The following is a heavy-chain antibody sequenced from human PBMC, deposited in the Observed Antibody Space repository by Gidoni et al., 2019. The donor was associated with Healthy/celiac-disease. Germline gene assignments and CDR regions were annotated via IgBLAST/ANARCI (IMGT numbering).Heavy chain of an antibody. D-gene: IGHD3-22*01. CDR1: GFTFCSYA. CDR2: ISYDGSNK. Sequence: QVQLVESGGVVVQPGRSLRLSCAASGFTFCSYAMHWVRQAPGKGLEWVAVISYDGSNKYYADAVKGRFTISRDNSKNTLYLQMNSLRAEDTAVYYCASDYYDSSGYCVGDYWGQGTLVTVSS. J-gene: IGHJ4*02. V-gene: IGHV3-30-3*01. CDR3: ASDYYDSSGYCVGDY.